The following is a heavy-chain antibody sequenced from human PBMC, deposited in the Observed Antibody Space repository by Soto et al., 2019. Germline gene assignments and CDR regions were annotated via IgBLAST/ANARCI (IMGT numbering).Heavy chain of an antibody. Sequence: QTLSLTCAISGDSVSSNSAAWNWIRQSPSRGLEWLGRTYYRSRWYNDYAVSVKSRITVNPGTSKNQFSLHLNSVTPEDTAVYYCAATTSLQSYDMDVWDKGTTVTAPS. V-gene: IGHV6-1*01. CDR3: AATTSLQSYDMDV. J-gene: IGHJ6*03. CDR2: TYYRSRWYN. CDR1: GDSVSSNSAA. D-gene: IGHD1-7*01.